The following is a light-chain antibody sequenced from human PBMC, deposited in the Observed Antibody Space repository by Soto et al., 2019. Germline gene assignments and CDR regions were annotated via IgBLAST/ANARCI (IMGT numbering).Light chain of an antibody. J-gene: IGLJ1*01. V-gene: IGLV2-14*03. CDR3: KSYSSSATYV. CDR1: SSDVGGYNF. CDR2: DVS. Sequence: QSALTQPASVSGSPGQSITISCTGTSSDVGGYNFVSWYQQYPGRAPKVMIYDVSNRPSGVSNRFYGSKSGNTASLTISGLQAEDEADYYCKSYSSSATYVFGTGTKVTVL.